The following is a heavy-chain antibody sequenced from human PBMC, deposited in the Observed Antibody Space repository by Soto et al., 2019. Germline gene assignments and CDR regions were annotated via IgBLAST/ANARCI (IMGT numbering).Heavy chain of an antibody. J-gene: IGHJ6*02. CDR2: IDPSDSYT. V-gene: IGHV5-10-1*01. CDR1: GDSSTSYW. Sequence: GAALKISCKGSGDSSTSYWISSVRQMPGKGLEWMGRIDPSDSYTNYSPSFQGHVTISADKSISTAYLQWSSLKASDTAMYYCARLPSIYSGYGRTHYGMDVWRQGTTVTVSS. D-gene: IGHD5-12*01. CDR3: ARLPSIYSGYGRTHYGMDV.